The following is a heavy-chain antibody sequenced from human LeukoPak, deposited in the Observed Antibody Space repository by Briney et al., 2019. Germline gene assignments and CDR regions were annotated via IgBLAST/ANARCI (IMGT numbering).Heavy chain of an antibody. Sequence: ASVKVSCKVSGYTLTELSMHWVRQAPGKGLEWMGGFDPEDGETIYAQKFQGRVTMTEDTSTDTAYMELSSLRSEDTTVYYCATALPRSRHYYGSAGVENWYFDLWGRGTLVTVSS. CDR1: GYTLTELS. D-gene: IGHD3-10*01. J-gene: IGHJ2*01. V-gene: IGHV1-24*01. CDR2: FDPEDGET. CDR3: ATALPRSRHYYGSAGVENWYFDL.